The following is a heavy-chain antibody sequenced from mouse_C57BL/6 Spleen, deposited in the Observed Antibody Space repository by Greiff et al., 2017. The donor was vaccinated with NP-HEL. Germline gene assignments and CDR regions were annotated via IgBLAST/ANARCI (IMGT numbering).Heavy chain of an antibody. D-gene: IGHD3-2*02. CDR1: GYTFTNYW. CDR2: IYPGGGYT. J-gene: IGHJ2*01. V-gene: IGHV1-63*01. CDR3: AREGSSDSYYFDY. Sequence: VQLQQSGAELVRPGTSVKMSCKASGYTFTNYWIGWAKQRPGHGLEWIGDIYPGGGYTNYNEKFKGKATLTADKSSSTAYMQFSSLTSEDSAIYYCAREGSSDSYYFDYWGQGTTLTVSS.